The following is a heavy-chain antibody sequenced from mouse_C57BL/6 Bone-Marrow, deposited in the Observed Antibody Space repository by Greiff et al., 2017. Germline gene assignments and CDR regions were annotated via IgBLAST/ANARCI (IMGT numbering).Heavy chain of an antibody. V-gene: IGHV5-6*01. J-gene: IGHJ3*01. CDR1: GFTFSSYG. Sequence: EVKLVESGGDLVKPGGSLKLSCAASGFTFSSYGMSWVRQTPDKRLEWVATISSGGSYTYYPDSVKGRFTISRDNAKNTLYLQMSSLKSEDTAMYYCARQGLSPFAYWGQGTLVTVSA. D-gene: IGHD2-4*01. CDR2: ISSGGSYT. CDR3: ARQGLSPFAY.